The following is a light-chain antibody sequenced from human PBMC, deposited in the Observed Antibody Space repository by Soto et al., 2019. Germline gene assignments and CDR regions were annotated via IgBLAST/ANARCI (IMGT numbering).Light chain of an antibody. J-gene: IGKJ1*01. V-gene: IGKV1-5*01. Sequence: DIQMTQSPSTLSSSVGDIVTITCLSSQSISRWLARYQQKPGEAPKLLIYDASSLESGVPSRFSGSGSGTDFSLTITSLQPDDSATYYCQQYHSYYPWTFGQGTKV. CDR1: QSISRW. CDR2: DAS. CDR3: QQYHSYYPWT.